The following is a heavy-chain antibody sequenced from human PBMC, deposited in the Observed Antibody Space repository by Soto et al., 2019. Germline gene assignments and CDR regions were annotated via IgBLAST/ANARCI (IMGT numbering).Heavy chain of an antibody. V-gene: IGHV4-30-4*01. CDR2: IYKSATT. Sequence: SETLSLTCSVSGDSISNLDYFWAWIRQPPGQALEYIGYIYKSATTYYNPSFESRVAISVDMSKSQFSLNVTSVTAADTAVYFCARGRYCLTGRCFPNWFDSWGQGALVTVSS. CDR3: ARGRYCLTGRCFPNWFDS. J-gene: IGHJ5*01. D-gene: IGHD7-27*01. CDR1: GDSISNLDYF.